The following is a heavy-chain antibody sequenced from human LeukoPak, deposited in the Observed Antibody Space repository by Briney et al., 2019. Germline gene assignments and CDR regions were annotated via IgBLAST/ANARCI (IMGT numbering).Heavy chain of an antibody. J-gene: IGHJ4*02. D-gene: IGHD6-19*01. CDR2: TYYRSKWFS. Sequence: SQTLSLTCVISGDSVSSNTATWNWIRQSPSRGLEWLGRTYYRSKWFSDYALSVKSRIIINPDTSKNQFSLQLNSVTPEDTAVYFCARRMAVGGPGYFDYWSQGSLVTVSA. CDR3: ARRMAVGGPGYFDY. CDR1: GDSVSSNTAT. V-gene: IGHV6-1*01.